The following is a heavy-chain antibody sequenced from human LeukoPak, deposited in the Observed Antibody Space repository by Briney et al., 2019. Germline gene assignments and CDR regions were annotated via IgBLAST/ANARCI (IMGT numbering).Heavy chain of an antibody. V-gene: IGHV4-34*01. D-gene: IGHD6-13*01. J-gene: IGHJ4*02. CDR2: INHIGST. CDR3: ARAQDSPAAGGTAVDYYFDY. CDR1: GGSFSGYY. Sequence: RPSETLSLTCPVYGGSFSGYYCSWIRQPPGKGLEWHGEINHIGSTNNNPSLKSLVTISVDTSKNQFSLKLSSVTAADTAVYYCARAQDSPAAGGTAVDYYFDYWGQGTLVTVSS.